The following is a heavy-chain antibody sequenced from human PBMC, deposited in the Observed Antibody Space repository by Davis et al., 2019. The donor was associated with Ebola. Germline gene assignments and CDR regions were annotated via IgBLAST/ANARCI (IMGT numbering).Heavy chain of an antibody. J-gene: IGHJ6*02. CDR2: IYHSGST. V-gene: IGHV4-38-2*02. Sequence: PSETLSLTCAVSGYSISSGYYWGWIRQPPGKGLEWIGSIYHSGSTYYNPSLKSRVTISVDTSKNQFSLKLSSVTAADTAVYYCAREVHDYGDPRHYYYYGMDVWGQGTTVTVSS. D-gene: IGHD4-17*01. CDR1: GYSISSGYY. CDR3: AREVHDYGDPRHYYYYGMDV.